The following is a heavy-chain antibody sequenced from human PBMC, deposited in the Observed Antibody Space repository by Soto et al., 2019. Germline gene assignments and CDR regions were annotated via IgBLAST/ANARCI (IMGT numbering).Heavy chain of an antibody. CDR1: GGSITSGGYY. CDR2: IYFNGST. Sequence: QLQESGPGLVKPSQTLSLTCTVSGGSITSGGYYWNWIRQHREKGLQWIGYIYFNGSTYYNPSLNCRLTISGDPSNNHLSLKLSTVTAADTAVYYCAREVHYHILTGFHSWGQGTLVTVSS. CDR3: AREVHYHILTGFHS. J-gene: IGHJ4*02. V-gene: IGHV4-31*03. D-gene: IGHD3-9*01.